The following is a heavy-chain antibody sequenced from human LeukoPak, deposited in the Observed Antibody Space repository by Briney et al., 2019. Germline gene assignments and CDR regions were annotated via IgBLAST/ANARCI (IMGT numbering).Heavy chain of an antibody. CDR1: GFTFSNAW. Sequence: PGGSLRLSCAASGFTFSNAWMSWVRQAPGKGLEWVGRIQSKTDGGTTDYAAPVKGRFTISRDDSKNTLYLQMNSLKTEDTAVYYCSTDRGVRGVRRVYMDVWGKGTTVTVSS. V-gene: IGHV3-15*01. D-gene: IGHD3-10*01. CDR2: IQSKTDGGTT. J-gene: IGHJ6*03. CDR3: STDRGVRGVRRVYMDV.